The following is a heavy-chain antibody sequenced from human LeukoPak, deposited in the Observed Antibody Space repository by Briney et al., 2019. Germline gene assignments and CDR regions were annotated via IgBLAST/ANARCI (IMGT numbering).Heavy chain of an antibody. CDR3: ARDFLPGWAYAFDI. CDR1: GGTFSSYA. D-gene: IGHD6-19*01. CDR2: IIPIFGTA. Sequence: ASVTVSCKASGGTFSSYAISWVRQAPGQGLEWMGGIIPIFGTANYAQKFQGRVTITADESTSTAYMELSSLRSEDTAVYYCARDFLPGWAYAFDIWGQGTMVTVST. V-gene: IGHV1-69*13. J-gene: IGHJ3*02.